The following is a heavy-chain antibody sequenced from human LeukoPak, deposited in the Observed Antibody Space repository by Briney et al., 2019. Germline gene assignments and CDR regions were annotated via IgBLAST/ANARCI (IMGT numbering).Heavy chain of an antibody. CDR2: IYYSGST. D-gene: IGHD2-2*01. J-gene: IGHJ4*02. Sequence: SETLSLTCTVSGGSISCGDCYWSWIRQPPGKGLEWIGYIYYSGSTYYNPSLKSRVTISVDTSKNQFSLKLSSVTAADTVVYYCARSNGKYQLPVNYWGQGTLVTVSS. V-gene: IGHV4-30-4*08. CDR1: GGSISCGDCY. CDR3: ARSNGKYQLPVNY.